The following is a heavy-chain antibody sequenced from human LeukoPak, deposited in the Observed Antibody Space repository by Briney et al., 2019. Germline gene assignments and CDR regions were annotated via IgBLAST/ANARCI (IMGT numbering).Heavy chain of an antibody. V-gene: IGHV1-69*13. CDR2: IIPIFGTA. Sequence: SVKVSCKASGYTFTSYGISWVRQAPGQGLEWMGGIIPIFGTANYAQKFQGRVTITADESTSTAYMELSSLRSEDTAVYYCARDQGIAAAFDYWGQGTLVTVSS. J-gene: IGHJ4*02. CDR1: GYTFTSYG. D-gene: IGHD6-25*01. CDR3: ARDQGIAAAFDY.